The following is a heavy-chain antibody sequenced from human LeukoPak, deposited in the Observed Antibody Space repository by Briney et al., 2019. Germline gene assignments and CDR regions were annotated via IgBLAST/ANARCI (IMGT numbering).Heavy chain of an antibody. CDR1: GFSFSNYG. CDR2: ISYDGTYK. Sequence: GGSLRLSCAASGFSFSNYGIDWVRQAPGKWLEWVAVISYDGTYKHCADSVRGRFTVSRDNSKNTLYLQMNSLRDEDTAVYYCARDSDTSGRNWYFDLWGRGTLVAVSS. J-gene: IGHJ2*01. D-gene: IGHD6-19*01. CDR3: ARDSDTSGRNWYFDL. V-gene: IGHV3-30-3*01.